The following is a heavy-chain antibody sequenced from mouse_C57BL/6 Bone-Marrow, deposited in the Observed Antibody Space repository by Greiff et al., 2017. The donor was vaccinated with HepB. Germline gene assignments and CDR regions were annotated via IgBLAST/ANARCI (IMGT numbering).Heavy chain of an antibody. CDR2: IHPNSGST. CDR3: ASLYDYVYFDY. CDR1: GYTFTSYW. J-gene: IGHJ2*01. Sequence: VKLQQPGAELVKPGASVKLSCKASGYTFTSYWMHWVKQRPGQGLEWIGMIHPNSGSTNYNEKFKSKATLTVDKSSSTAYMQRSSLTSEDSAVYYCASLYDYVYFDYWGQGTTLTVSS. V-gene: IGHV1-64*01. D-gene: IGHD2-4*01.